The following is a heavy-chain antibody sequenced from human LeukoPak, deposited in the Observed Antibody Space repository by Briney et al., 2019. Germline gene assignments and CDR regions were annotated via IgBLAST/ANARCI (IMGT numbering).Heavy chain of an antibody. J-gene: IGHJ6*03. CDR1: GGSISSGSYY. D-gene: IGHD1-26*01. Sequence: TSETLSLTCTVSGGSISSGSYYWSWIRQPVGKGLEWIGRIYTSGSTNYNPSLKSRVTISVDASKNQFSLKLSSVTAAGTAVYYCARAGSGSQRWVYYYYMDVWGKGTTVTVSS. CDR3: ARAGSGSQRWVYYYYMDV. CDR2: IYTSGST. V-gene: IGHV4-61*02.